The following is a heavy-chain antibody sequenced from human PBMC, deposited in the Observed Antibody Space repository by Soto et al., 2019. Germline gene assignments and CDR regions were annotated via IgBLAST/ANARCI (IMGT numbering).Heavy chain of an antibody. CDR1: GGSISSSSYY. Sequence: SETLSLTCTVSGGSISSSSYYWGWIRQPPGKGLEWIGSIYYSGSTYYNPSLKSRVTISVDTSKNQFSLKLSSVTAADTAVYYCAKKSTDSSGYSDYWGQGTVVTVSS. CDR2: IYYSGST. CDR3: AKKSTDSSGYSDY. D-gene: IGHD2-2*01. J-gene: IGHJ4*02. V-gene: IGHV4-39*01.